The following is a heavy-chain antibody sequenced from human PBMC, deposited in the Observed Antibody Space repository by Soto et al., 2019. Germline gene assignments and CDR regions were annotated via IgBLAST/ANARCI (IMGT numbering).Heavy chain of an antibody. D-gene: IGHD5-12*01. V-gene: IGHV4-30-2*01. J-gene: IGHJ4*02. CDR1: GASISYGGFS. CDR3: VRGGGYDAFDH. Sequence: QLQLQESGSGVVRTSETLSLICSVFGASISYGGFSWSWIRQAPGKGLEWIGYINHFESTYFHPSFKSPLSMSIDRNRNMFSLNLSSVTAADMAVYYCVRGGGYDAFDHWGQGVPVTVSS. CDR2: INHFEST.